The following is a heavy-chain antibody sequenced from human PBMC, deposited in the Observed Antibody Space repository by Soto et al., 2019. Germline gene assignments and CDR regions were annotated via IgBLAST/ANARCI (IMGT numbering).Heavy chain of an antibody. CDR2: ISSSSSTI. Sequence: GGSLRLSCAASGFTFSSYSMNWVRQAPGKGLEWVSYISSSSSTIYYADSVKGRFTISRDNAKNSLYLQMNSLRAEDTAVYYCARESAKELRFLEWLPKPNWFDPWGQGTLVTVSS. J-gene: IGHJ5*02. CDR3: ARESAKELRFLEWLPKPNWFDP. CDR1: GFTFSSYS. V-gene: IGHV3-48*01. D-gene: IGHD3-3*01.